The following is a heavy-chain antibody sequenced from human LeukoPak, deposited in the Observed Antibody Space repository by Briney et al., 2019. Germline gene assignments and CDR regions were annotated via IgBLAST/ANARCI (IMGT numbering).Heavy chain of an antibody. CDR2: ISPSGGSR. V-gene: IGHV3-23*01. D-gene: IGHD6-13*01. CDR1: GFIFGSCA. J-gene: IGHJ4*02. Sequence: PGGSLRLSCAASGFIFGSCAMSWVRQSPGKGLEWVSAISPSGGSRYYADSVKGRFTISGDNSRNTLYLQMNSLRAEETAIYYCAKFSAFTSNWYKTPFDCWGQGTLVTVSS. CDR3: AKFSAFTSNWYKTPFDC.